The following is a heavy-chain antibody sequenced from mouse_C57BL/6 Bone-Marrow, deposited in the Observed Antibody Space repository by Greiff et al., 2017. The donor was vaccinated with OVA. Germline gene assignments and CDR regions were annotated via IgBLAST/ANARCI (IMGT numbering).Heavy chain of an antibody. D-gene: IGHD1-1*01. CDR1: GYTFTSYW. CDR3: AIYGSPYYYAMDY. CDR2: IHPNSGST. Sequence: VQLQQPGAELVKPGASVKLSCKASGYTFTSYWMHWVKQRPGQGLEWLGMIHPNSGSTNYNEKFKSKATLTVDKSSSTAYMQLNSLTSEDSAVYYCAIYGSPYYYAMDYWGQGTSVTVSS. V-gene: IGHV1-64*01. J-gene: IGHJ4*01.